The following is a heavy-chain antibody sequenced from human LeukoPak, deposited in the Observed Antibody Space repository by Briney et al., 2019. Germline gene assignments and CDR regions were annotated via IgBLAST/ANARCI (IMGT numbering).Heavy chain of an antibody. Sequence: PGGSLRLSCAASGFTFSSYSMNWVRQAPGKGLEWVSYISSSGSTIYYADSVKGRFTISRDNAKNSLYLQMNSLRDEDTAVYFCARDPPPYGGKGSGAFDIWGQGTKVTVSS. CDR1: GFTFSSYS. V-gene: IGHV3-48*02. D-gene: IGHD4-23*01. CDR2: ISSSGSTI. CDR3: ARDPPPYGGKGSGAFDI. J-gene: IGHJ3*02.